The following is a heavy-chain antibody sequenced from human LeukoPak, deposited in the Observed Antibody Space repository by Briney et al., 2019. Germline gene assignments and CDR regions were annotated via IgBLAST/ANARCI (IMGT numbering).Heavy chain of an antibody. Sequence: GGSLRLSCAASGFNLNSYWMHWVRQAPGKGLVWVSRINSDGSMTSYAASVKGRFTISRDNAKNTLYLQMNSLRAEDTAVYYCARYESRTGHTFDIWGQGTMVTVSS. D-gene: IGHD3-22*01. CDR2: INSDGSMT. CDR1: GFNLNSYW. CDR3: ARYESRTGHTFDI. J-gene: IGHJ3*02. V-gene: IGHV3-74*01.